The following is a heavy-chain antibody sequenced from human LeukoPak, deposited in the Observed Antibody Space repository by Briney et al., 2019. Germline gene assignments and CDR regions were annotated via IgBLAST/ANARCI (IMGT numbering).Heavy chain of an antibody. Sequence: SETLSLTCAVYGGSFSGYYWSWIRQPPGKGLEWIGEINHSGSTNCNPSLKSRVTISVDTSKNQFSLKLSSVTAADTAVYYCARENYGSGSSEFDYWGQGTLVTVSS. J-gene: IGHJ4*02. D-gene: IGHD3-10*01. CDR1: GGSFSGYY. CDR2: INHSGST. V-gene: IGHV4-34*01. CDR3: ARENYGSGSSEFDY.